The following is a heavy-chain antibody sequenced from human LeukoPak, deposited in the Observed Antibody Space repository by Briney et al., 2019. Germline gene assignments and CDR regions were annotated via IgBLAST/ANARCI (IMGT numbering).Heavy chain of an antibody. J-gene: IGHJ6*03. CDR1: GFTVSSNY. D-gene: IGHD3-10*01. CDR3: ARAVTYYYGSGSSENYMDV. Sequence: GSLRLSCAASGFTVSSNYMSWVRQAPGKGLEWVSVIYSGGSTYYADSVKGRFTISRDNSKNTLYLQMNSLRAEDTAVYYCARAVTYYYGSGSSENYMDVWGKGTTVTISS. CDR2: IYSGGST. V-gene: IGHV3-66*01.